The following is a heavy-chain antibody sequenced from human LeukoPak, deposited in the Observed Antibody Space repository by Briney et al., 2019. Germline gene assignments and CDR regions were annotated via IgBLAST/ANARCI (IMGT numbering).Heavy chain of an antibody. CDR1: GFTFSRYW. D-gene: IGHD3-22*01. V-gene: IGHV3-74*01. J-gene: IGHJ4*02. CDR3: TCGYYDSSGYSLFDY. CDR2: INSDGSST. Sequence: GGSLRLSCAASGFTFSRYWMHWVRQAPGKGLVWVSRINSDGSSTSYADSVKGRFTISRDNAKNTLYLQMNSLKTEDTAVYYCTCGYYDSSGYSLFDYWGQGTLVTVSS.